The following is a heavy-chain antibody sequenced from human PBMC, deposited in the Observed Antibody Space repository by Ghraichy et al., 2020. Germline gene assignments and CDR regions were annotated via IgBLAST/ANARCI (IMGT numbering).Heavy chain of an antibody. V-gene: IGHV3-74*01. D-gene: IGHD2-15*01. CDR2: IKSDGSST. Sequence: GESLNISCAASGFTLSNYWMHWVRQAPGKGLVWVSRIKSDGSSTTYADSVKGRFTISRDNAKNTLYLQMNSLRAEDTAVYYCAREYCSGGRCFFGTGGSHLDYWGQGTLVTVSS. CDR3: AREYCSGGRCFFGTGGSHLDY. CDR1: GFTLSNYW. J-gene: IGHJ4*02.